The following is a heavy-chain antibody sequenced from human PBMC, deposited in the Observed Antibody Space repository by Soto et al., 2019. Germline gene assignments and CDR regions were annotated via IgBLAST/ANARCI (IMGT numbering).Heavy chain of an antibody. CDR2: IYYSGST. CDR1: GGSISSYY. J-gene: IGHJ6*03. D-gene: IGHD6-6*01. Sequence: QVQLQESGPGLVKPSETLSLTCTVSGGSISSYYWSWIRQPPGKGLEWIGYIYYSGSTNYNPSLKSRVTISVDTSKNQFSLKLSSVTAADTAVYYCARHTSARAAARRNYYYYYMDVWGKGTTVTVSS. CDR3: ARHTSARAAARRNYYYYYMDV. V-gene: IGHV4-59*08.